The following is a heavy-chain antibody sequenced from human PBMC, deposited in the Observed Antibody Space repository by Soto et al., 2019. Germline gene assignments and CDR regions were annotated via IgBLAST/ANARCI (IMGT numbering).Heavy chain of an antibody. D-gene: IGHD5-12*01. J-gene: IGHJ4*02. Sequence: EVQLVESGGGLVQPGGSLRLSCAASGFTFSGYSMNWVRQAPGKGLEWVSYISSNSSTIYYADSVKGRFTISRDNAKNSLYLQMNRLRDEDTAVYYCAREGDGGGYIWDIDYWGQGTLVTVSS. CDR2: ISSNSSTI. CDR1: GFTFSGYS. CDR3: AREGDGGGYIWDIDY. V-gene: IGHV3-48*02.